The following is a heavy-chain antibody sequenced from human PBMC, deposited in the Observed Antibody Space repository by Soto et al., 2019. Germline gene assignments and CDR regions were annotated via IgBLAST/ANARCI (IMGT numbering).Heavy chain of an antibody. CDR3: ARGELGIVRSYWYFDL. CDR2: IGTAGDT. D-gene: IGHD7-27*01. V-gene: IGHV3-13*04. Sequence: EVPLVESGGGLVQPGGSLRLSCAASGFTFSSYDMHWVRQATGKGLEWVSAIGTAGDTYYPGSVKGRFTISREDAKNSLYLQMTSLRAGDTAVYYCARGELGIVRSYWYFDLWGRGTLVTVSS. CDR1: GFTFSSYD. J-gene: IGHJ2*01.